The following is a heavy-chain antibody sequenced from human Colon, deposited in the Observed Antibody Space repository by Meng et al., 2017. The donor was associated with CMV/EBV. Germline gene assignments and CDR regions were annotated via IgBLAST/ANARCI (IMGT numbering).Heavy chain of an antibody. D-gene: IGHD3-10*01. CDR3: AQDVAINYGELAQKLYAVHV. CDR1: GYNFTDYH. J-gene: IGHJ6*02. V-gene: IGHV1-2*02. Sequence: ASVKVSCKASGYNFTDYHLYWVRQVPGQGPEWMGWINPKSGYSSYAQYFQGRFTMTRDTSVSTVYMELSSLKSDDTADYYCAQDVAINYGELAQKLYAVHVWGQGTMVTVSS. CDR2: INPKSGYS.